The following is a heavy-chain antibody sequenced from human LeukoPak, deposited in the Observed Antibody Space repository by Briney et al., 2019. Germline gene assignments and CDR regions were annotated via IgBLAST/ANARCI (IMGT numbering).Heavy chain of an antibody. D-gene: IGHD4-23*01. CDR2: INHSGST. CDR3: ARGSTTVVRNFDY. V-gene: IGHV4-34*01. J-gene: IGHJ4*02. Sequence: SETLSLTCAVYGGSISGYYWSWIRQPPGKGLEWIGEINHSGSTKYNPSLKSRVTISVDTSKNQFSLKLSSVTAADTAVYYCARGSTTVVRNFDYWGQGTLVTVSS. CDR1: GGSISGYY.